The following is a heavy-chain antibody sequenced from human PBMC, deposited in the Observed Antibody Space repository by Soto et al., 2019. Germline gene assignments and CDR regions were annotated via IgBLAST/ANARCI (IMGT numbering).Heavy chain of an antibody. Sequence: SETLSLTCAVYSGSFSGYYWSWIRQPPGKGLEWSGEIYHGLSIVYNPSLTSRVTISGDSSKNQFSLKLSSVTAADTAVYYCARHGGYYFDYWGQGTLVTVSS. J-gene: IGHJ4*02. CDR1: SGSFSGYY. CDR2: IYHGLSI. D-gene: IGHD3-16*01. V-gene: IGHV4-34*01. CDR3: ARHGGYYFDY.